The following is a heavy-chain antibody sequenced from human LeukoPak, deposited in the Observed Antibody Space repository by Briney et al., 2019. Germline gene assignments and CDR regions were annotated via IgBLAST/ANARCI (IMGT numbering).Heavy chain of an antibody. D-gene: IGHD5-24*01. J-gene: IGHJ4*02. CDR1: GFSFSTYA. V-gene: IGHV3-23*01. CDR3: AKARRDGYKPIDY. Sequence: GGSLRLSCVASGFSFSTYAMSWVRQAPGKGLEWVSGINNHGSDTYYAESVKGRFTISRDNSKNTLFLQMNSLRAEDTAVYYCAKARRDGYKPIDYWGQGTLVTVSS. CDR2: INNHGSDT.